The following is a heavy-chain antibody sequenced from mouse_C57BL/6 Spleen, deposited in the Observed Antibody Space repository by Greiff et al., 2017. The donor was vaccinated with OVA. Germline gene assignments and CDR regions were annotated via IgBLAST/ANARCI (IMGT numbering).Heavy chain of an antibody. D-gene: IGHD2-4*01. CDR3: TRAYDYDGGAWFAY. V-gene: IGHV5-9-1*02. CDR1: GFTFSSYA. Sequence: EVHLVESGEGLVKPGGSLTLSCAASGFTFSSYAMSWVRQTPEKRLEWVAYISSGGDYIYYADTVQGRFTISRDNARNTLYLQMSSLKSEDTAMYYCTRAYDYDGGAWFAYWGQGTLVTVSA. J-gene: IGHJ3*01. CDR2: ISSGGDYI.